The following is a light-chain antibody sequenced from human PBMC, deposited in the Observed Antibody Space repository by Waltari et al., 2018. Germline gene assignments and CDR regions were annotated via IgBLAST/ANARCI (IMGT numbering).Light chain of an antibody. Sequence: QSDLTQPASVSGSPGQSITISCTGASGDVGAYNYVSWYQQHPDIAPKLIIYDVTKRPSGISSRFSGSKSGNTASLTISGLQAEDEADYYCSAFTTNTVVVFGGGTTLTVL. CDR2: DVT. V-gene: IGLV2-14*01. CDR3: SAFTTNTVVV. CDR1: SGDVGAYNY. J-gene: IGLJ3*02.